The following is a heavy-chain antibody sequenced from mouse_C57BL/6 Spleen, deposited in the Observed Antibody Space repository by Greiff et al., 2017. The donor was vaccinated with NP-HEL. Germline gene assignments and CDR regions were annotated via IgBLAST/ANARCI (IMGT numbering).Heavy chain of an antibody. J-gene: IGHJ3*01. V-gene: IGHV1-19*01. D-gene: IGHD3-2*02. CDR3: ARKDSSGYAWFAY. CDR2: INPYNGGT. Sequence: EVQLQQSGPVLVQPGASVKMSCKASGYTFTDSYMNWVKQSPGQCLEWIGVINPYNGGTSYNQKFKGKATLTVDKSSSTAYMELNSLTSEDSAVYYCARKDSSGYAWFAYWGQGTLVTVSA. CDR1: GYTFTDSY.